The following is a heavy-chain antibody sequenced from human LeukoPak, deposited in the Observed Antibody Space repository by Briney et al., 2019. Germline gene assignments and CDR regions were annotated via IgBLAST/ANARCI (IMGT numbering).Heavy chain of an antibody. J-gene: IGHJ4*02. V-gene: IGHV4-59*01. Sequence: SETLSLTCTVSGGSISGYYWSWIGQPPGEGLEWIACIYYSGSTNYNPSLKSRVTISVATSKNQFSLKLNSMTAADTAVYYCARAGQYIADYFDYWGQGTLVTVSS. CDR3: ARAGQYIADYFDY. D-gene: IGHD1-1*01. CDR2: IYYSGST. CDR1: GGSISGYY.